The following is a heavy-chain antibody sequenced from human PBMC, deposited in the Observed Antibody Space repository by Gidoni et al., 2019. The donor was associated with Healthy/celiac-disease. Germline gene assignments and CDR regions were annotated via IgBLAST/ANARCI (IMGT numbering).Heavy chain of an antibody. CDR2: ISYDGSTN. CDR1: GVTSSSYA. D-gene: IGHD1-1*01. J-gene: IGHJ6*02. CDR3: ARDHWLHYYYGMDV. V-gene: IGHV3-30-3*01. Sequence: QVQLVESGGGVVQPGRSLRLPCAAAGVTSSSYAMHWVRQAPGKGLELVAVISYDGSTNYYAASVQGRFPISRDNSKNTLYLQMNSLRAEDTAVYYCARDHWLHYYYGMDVWGQGTTVTVSS.